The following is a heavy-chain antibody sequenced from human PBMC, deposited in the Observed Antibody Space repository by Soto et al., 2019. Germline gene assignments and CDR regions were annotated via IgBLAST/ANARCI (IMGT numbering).Heavy chain of an antibody. CDR3: ASTPYCSGGSCHPGHEYFQH. J-gene: IGHJ1*01. V-gene: IGHV3-7*01. D-gene: IGHD2-15*01. Sequence: GGSLRLSCAASGFTFSSYWMSWVRQAPGKGLEWVANIKQDGSEKYYVDSVKGRFTISRDNAKNSLYLQMNSLRAEDTAVYYCASTPYCSGGSCHPGHEYFQHWGQGTLVTVSS. CDR2: IKQDGSEK. CDR1: GFTFSSYW.